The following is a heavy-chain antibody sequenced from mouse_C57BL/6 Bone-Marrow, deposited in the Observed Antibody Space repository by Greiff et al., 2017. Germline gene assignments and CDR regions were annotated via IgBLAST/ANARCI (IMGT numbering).Heavy chain of an antibody. CDR1: GYTFTDYE. CDR3: ARPPSYYYGSSPYYFDY. CDR2: IDPETGGT. V-gene: IGHV1-15*01. Sequence: QVQLQQSGAELVRPGASVTLSCKASGYTFTDYEMHWVKQTPVHGLEWIGAIDPETGGTAYNQKFKGKAILTADKSSSTAYMQLSSLTSEDSAVYYCARPPSYYYGSSPYYFDYWCQGTTLPVSS. D-gene: IGHD1-1*01. J-gene: IGHJ2*01.